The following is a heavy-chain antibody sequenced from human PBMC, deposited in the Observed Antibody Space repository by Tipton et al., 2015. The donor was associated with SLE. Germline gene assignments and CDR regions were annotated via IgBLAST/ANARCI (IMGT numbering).Heavy chain of an antibody. CDR3: ARHLESGGGEGY. D-gene: IGHD2-21*01. CDR1: GFTFSSYA. V-gene: IGHV3-23*01. Sequence: SLRLSCAASGFTFSSYAMSWVRQAPGKGLEWVSGISGSGGSTYYADSVKGRFTISRDNSKNTLYLQMNSLRAEDTAVYYCARHLESGGGEGYWGQGTLVTVSS. CDR2: ISGSGGST. J-gene: IGHJ4*02.